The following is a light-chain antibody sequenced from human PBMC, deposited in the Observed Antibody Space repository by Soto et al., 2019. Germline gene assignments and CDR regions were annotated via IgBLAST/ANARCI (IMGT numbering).Light chain of an antibody. CDR1: QTISSW. J-gene: IGKJ1*01. Sequence: DIQMTQSPSTLSGSVGDRVTITCRASQTISSWLAWYQQKPGKAPKLLIYKASTLKSGVPSRFSGSGSGTEFTLTISSLQPDDFATYYCQHYNSYSGAFGQGTKAELE. CDR2: KAS. V-gene: IGKV1-5*03. CDR3: QHYNSYSGA.